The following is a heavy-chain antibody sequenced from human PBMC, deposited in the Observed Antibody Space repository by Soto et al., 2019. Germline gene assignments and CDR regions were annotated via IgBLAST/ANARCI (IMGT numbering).Heavy chain of an antibody. CDR2: IYYSGST. J-gene: IGHJ6*02. V-gene: IGHV4-31*03. Sequence: PSETLSLTCTVSGGSISSGGYYWSWIRQHPGKGLEWIGYIYYSGSTYYNPSLKSRVTISVDTSKNQFSLKLSSVTAADTAVYYCARATYYDFWSEDGMDVWGQGTTVTVSS. CDR1: GGSISSGGYY. D-gene: IGHD3-3*01. CDR3: ARATYYDFWSEDGMDV.